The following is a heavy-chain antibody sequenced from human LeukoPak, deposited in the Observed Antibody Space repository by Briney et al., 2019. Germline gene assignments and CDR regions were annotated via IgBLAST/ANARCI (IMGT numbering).Heavy chain of an antibody. CDR3: ARDLFAYDSTDVY. CDR2: IIPIFGTA. CDR1: GGTFSSYA. Sequence: SVKVSCKASGGTFSSYAISWVRQAPGQGLEWMGGIIPIFGTANYAQKFQGRVTMTRDTSTSTVYMELSSLRSEDTAVYYCARDLFAYDSTDVYWGQGTLVTVSS. J-gene: IGHJ4*02. V-gene: IGHV1-69*05. D-gene: IGHD3-22*01.